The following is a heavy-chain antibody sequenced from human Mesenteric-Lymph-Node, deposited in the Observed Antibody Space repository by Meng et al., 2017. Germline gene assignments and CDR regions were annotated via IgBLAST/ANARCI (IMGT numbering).Heavy chain of an antibody. CDR2: IYYSGSS. CDR3: ARGADDYVWGSYSVDYYFDY. D-gene: IGHD3-16*01. V-gene: IGHV4-59*12. CDR1: GDSISSYY. J-gene: IGHJ4*02. Sequence: SETLSLTCTVSGDSISSYYWSWIRQPPGKGLEWIGYIYYSGSSNYNPSLKSRVTISVDTSKNQFSLKLSSVTAADTAVYYCARGADDYVWGSYSVDYYFDYWGQGTLVTVSS.